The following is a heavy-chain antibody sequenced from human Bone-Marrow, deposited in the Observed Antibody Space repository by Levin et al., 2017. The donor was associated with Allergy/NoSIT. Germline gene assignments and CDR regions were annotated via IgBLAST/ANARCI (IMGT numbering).Heavy chain of an antibody. CDR3: AREQLDSHLARFDY. CDR1: GFTVSSNY. D-gene: IGHD6-6*01. CDR2: IYSGGST. V-gene: IGHV3-53*01. J-gene: IGHJ4*02. Sequence: PGGSLRLSCAASGFTVSSNYMSWVRQAPGKGLEWVSVIYSGGSTYYADSVKGRFTVSRDNSKNTLYLQMNSLRAEDTAVYYCAREQLDSHLARFDYWGQGTLVTVSS.